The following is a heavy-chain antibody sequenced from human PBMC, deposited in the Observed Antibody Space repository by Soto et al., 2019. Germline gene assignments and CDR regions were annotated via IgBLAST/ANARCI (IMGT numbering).Heavy chain of an antibody. CDR1: GFTFSSYA. J-gene: IGHJ4*02. V-gene: IGHV3-30-3*01. CDR3: ARETEALDY. CDR2: ISYDGSEK. Sequence: PGGSLRLSCAAPGFTFSSYATHWVRQAPGKGLEWVAVISYDGSEKYYADSVKGRFTISRDNTKNTLSLQMNGLRAEDTAVYYCARETEALDYWGQGTLVTVSS. D-gene: IGHD1-1*01.